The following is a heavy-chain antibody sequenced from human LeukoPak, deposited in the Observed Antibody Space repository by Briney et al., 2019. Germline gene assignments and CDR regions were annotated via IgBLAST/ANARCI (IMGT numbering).Heavy chain of an antibody. Sequence: SQTLSLTCTVSGGSISSGSYYWSWIRQPAGKGLEWIGRIYTSGSTNYNPSLKSRVTISVDTSKNQFSLKLSSVTAADTAVYYCARDNIPTVTTKGGVRNFDYWGQGTLVTVSS. J-gene: IGHJ4*02. CDR2: IYTSGST. V-gene: IGHV4-61*02. CDR1: GGSISSGSYY. D-gene: IGHD4-17*01. CDR3: ARDNIPTVTTKGGVRNFDY.